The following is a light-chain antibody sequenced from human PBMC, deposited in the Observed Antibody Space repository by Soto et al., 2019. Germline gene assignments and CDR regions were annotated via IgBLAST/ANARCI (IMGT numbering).Light chain of an antibody. CDR1: SSDVGAFNY. Sequence: QSALAQPPSASGSPGQSITISCTGTSSDVGAFNYVSWYQQHPGKAPKLMIFEINKRPSGVPDCFSGSKSGNTASLTVSGLQAEDEADYYCSSYAGINIYVFGGGTKSPS. J-gene: IGLJ1*01. CDR2: EIN. V-gene: IGLV2-8*01. CDR3: SSYAGINIYV.